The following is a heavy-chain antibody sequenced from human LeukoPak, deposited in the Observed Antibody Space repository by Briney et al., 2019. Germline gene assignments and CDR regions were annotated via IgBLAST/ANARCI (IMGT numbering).Heavy chain of an antibody. J-gene: IGHJ4*02. CDR2: INHSGST. CDR1: GGSFSGYY. D-gene: IGHD3-10*01. CDR3: AKHYMGSSYNRALDY. V-gene: IGHV4-34*01. Sequence: SETLSLTCAVYGGSFSGYYWSWIRQPPGKGLEWIGEINHSGSTNYNPSLESRVTISVDTSKNQFSPKLSSVTAADTAIYYCAKHYMGSSYNRALDYWGQGTLVTVSS.